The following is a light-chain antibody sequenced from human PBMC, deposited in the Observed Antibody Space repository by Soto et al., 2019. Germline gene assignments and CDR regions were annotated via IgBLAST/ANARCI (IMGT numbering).Light chain of an antibody. V-gene: IGKV1-6*01. CDR3: LQDYNYPYT. J-gene: IGKJ2*01. CDR1: QDIRND. Sequence: GDRVTIPCRASQDIRNDLGWYQQKPGKAPKLLIYGTSNLQSGVPSRFSGSGSGTDFTLTISSLQPEDFATYYCLQDYNYPYTFGQGTKLEIK. CDR2: GTS.